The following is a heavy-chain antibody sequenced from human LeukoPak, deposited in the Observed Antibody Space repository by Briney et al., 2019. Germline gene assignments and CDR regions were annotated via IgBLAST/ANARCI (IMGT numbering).Heavy chain of an antibody. CDR3: AKGTVAGNYYYYGMDV. CDR1: GFTFSSYA. CDR2: ISGSGGST. D-gene: IGHD6-19*01. J-gene: IGHJ6*02. V-gene: IGHV3-23*01. Sequence: GGSLRLSCAASGFTFSSYAMSWVRQAPGKGLEWVSAISGSGGSTYYADSVKGRFTISRDNSKNTLYLQMNSLRAEDTAVYYCAKGTVAGNYYYYGMDVWGQGTTVTVSS.